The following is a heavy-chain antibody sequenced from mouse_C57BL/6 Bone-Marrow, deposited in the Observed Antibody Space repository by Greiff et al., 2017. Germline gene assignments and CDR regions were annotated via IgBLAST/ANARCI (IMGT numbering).Heavy chain of an antibody. J-gene: IGHJ1*03. D-gene: IGHD6-1*01. CDR2: IYPRDGST. Sequence: QVQLQQSDAELVKPGASVKISCKVSGYTFTDHTIHWMKQRPEQGLEWIGYIYPRDGSTKSNEKFKGKATLTADKSSSTAYMQLNSLTSEASAVDFCASPLYHGDFDVWGTGTTVTVSS. CDR1: GYTFTDHT. CDR3: ASPLYHGDFDV. V-gene: IGHV1-78*01.